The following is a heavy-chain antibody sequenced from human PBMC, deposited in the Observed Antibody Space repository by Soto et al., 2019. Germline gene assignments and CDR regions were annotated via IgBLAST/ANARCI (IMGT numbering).Heavy chain of an antibody. CDR2: IKSITDGGTT. CDR1: GITFSNAW. V-gene: IGHV3-15*01. CDR3: TTDSADIVVVPATFGMDV. D-gene: IGHD2-2*01. Sequence: PGGSLRLSCAASGITFSNAWMTWVRQAPGKGLEWVGRIKSITDGGTTDYAAPVKGRFTISRDDSKGTLYLQMNNLRTEDTAVYHCTTDSADIVVVPATFGMDVWGQGTTVTVSS. J-gene: IGHJ6*02.